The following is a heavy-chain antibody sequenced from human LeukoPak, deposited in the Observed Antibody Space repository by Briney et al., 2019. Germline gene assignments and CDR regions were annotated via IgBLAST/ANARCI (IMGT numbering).Heavy chain of an antibody. D-gene: IGHD2-21*02. CDR1: GGSFSGYY. CDR3: AGGVVVVTAIPRYFDY. V-gene: IGHV4-34*01. J-gene: IGHJ4*02. Sequence: SETLSLTCAVYGGSFSGYYWSWIRQPPGKGLEWIGEINHSGSTNYNPSLKSRVTIAVDTSKNQFSLKLSSVTAADTAVYYCAGGVVVVTAIPRYFDYWGQGTLVTVSS. CDR2: INHSGST.